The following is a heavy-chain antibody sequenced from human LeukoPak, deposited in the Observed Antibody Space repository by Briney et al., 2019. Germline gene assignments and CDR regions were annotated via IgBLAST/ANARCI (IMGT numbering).Heavy chain of an antibody. CDR3: ARDLEDYNNYGEMAI. V-gene: IGHV3-7*01. Sequence: GGSLRLSCTASGFTFSNFWMGWVRQAPGKGLEWVANIKQDETEKFYVGSVKGRFTISRDNAKNSLYLQMNSLRAEDTAVYFCARDLEDYNNYGEMAIWGQGTLVTVSS. J-gene: IGHJ4*02. CDR1: GFTFSNFW. CDR2: IKQDETEK. D-gene: IGHD4-11*01.